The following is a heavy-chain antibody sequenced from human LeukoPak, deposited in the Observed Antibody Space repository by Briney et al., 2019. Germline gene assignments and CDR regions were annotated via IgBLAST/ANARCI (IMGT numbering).Heavy chain of an antibody. V-gene: IGHV1-2*02. D-gene: IGHD1-26*01. Sequence: ASVKVSCKASGYTFTGYYMHWVRQAPEQGLEWMGWINPNSGGTNYAQKFQGRVTMTRDTSISTAYMELSRLRSDDTAVYYCARVGDGSYVPWDYYYGMDVWGQGTTVTVSS. CDR1: GYTFTGYY. CDR3: ARVGDGSYVPWDYYYGMDV. CDR2: INPNSGGT. J-gene: IGHJ6*02.